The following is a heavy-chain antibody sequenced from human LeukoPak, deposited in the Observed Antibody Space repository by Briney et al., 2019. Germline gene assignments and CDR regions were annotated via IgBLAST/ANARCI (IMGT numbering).Heavy chain of an antibody. CDR3: ARDHSSSWYPNYYYYYMDV. J-gene: IGHJ6*03. CDR1: GYTFTGYY. D-gene: IGHD6-13*01. Sequence: ASVKVSCKASGYTFTGYYMHWVRQAPGQGLEWMGWINPNSGGTNYAQKFQGRVTMTRDTSISTAYMELSRLRSDDTAVYYCARDHSSSWYPNYYYYYMDVWGKGTTVTISS. V-gene: IGHV1-2*02. CDR2: INPNSGGT.